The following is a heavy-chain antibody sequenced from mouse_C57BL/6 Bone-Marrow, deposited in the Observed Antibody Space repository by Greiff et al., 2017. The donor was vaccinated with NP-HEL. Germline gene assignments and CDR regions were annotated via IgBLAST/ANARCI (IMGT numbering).Heavy chain of an antibody. Sequence: EVKLVESGGDLVKPGGSLKLSCAASGFTFSSYGMSWVRQTPDKRLEWVATISSGGSYTYYPESVKGRFTISRDNAKNTLYLQMSSLKSEDTAMYYCARRAQATWFAYWGQGTLVTVSA. V-gene: IGHV5-6*02. CDR2: ISSGGSYT. J-gene: IGHJ3*01. D-gene: IGHD3-2*02. CDR3: ARRAQATWFAY. CDR1: GFTFSSYG.